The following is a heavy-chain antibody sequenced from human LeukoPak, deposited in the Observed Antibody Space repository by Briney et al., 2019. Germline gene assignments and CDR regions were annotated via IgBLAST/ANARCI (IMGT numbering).Heavy chain of an antibody. CDR1: GYSFTSYW. D-gene: IGHD3-3*01. CDR3: ARIPPYYDFWSGYYKEPYYYYMDV. V-gene: IGHV5-51*01. CDR2: IYPGDSDT. Sequence: GESLKISCKGSGYSFTSYWIGWVRQTPGKGLEWMGIIYPGDSDTRYSPSFQGQVTISADKSISTAYLQWSSLKASDTAMYYCARIPPYYDFWSGYYKEPYYYYMDVWGKGTTVTVSS. J-gene: IGHJ6*03.